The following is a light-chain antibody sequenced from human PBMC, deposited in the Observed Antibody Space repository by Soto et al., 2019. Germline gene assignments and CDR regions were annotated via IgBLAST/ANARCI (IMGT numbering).Light chain of an antibody. J-gene: IGLJ1*01. V-gene: IGLV3-21*04. CDR1: NIGSKS. CDR3: QVWDTSGDPYYV. Sequence: SYELTQPPSVSVAPGKTANITCGGVNIGSKSVHWYQQKPGQAPVLIVFYDSGRPSGIPERFSGSNSGNTATLTISRVEAEDEADYYCQVWDTSGDPYYVFGTGTKLTVL. CDR2: YDS.